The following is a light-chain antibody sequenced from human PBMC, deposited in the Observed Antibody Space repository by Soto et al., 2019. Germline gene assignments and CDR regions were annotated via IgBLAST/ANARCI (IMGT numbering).Light chain of an antibody. J-gene: IGKJ1*01. Sequence: DIQMTQSPSTLSASVGDRVTITCRASQSINIWLAWYQQKPGKAPKVLIYDASSLKSGVPSRFSGSGSGTEFTLTISSLQPDDFATYYCQQYNSYSRKFGQGTKV. CDR2: DAS. CDR1: QSINIW. V-gene: IGKV1-5*01. CDR3: QQYNSYSRK.